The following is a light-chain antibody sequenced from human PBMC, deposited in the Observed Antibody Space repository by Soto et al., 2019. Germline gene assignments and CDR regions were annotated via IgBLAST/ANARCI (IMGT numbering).Light chain of an antibody. CDR3: QQCKTNFLLT. V-gene: IGKV3-15*01. Sequence: EQLLPQSLTTLSVSPGERATLSCRASRSVSSNLAWCQQKPGQAPALLIYGASTMATGIPARFSGSGSWTEFTLTISSLQPDDLATYCWQQCKTNFLLTVGGGSKVDLK. CDR2: GAS. CDR1: RSVSSN. J-gene: IGKJ4*01.